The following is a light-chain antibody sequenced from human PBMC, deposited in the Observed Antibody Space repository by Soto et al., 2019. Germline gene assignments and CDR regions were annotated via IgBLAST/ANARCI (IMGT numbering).Light chain of an antibody. Sequence: EILMTQSPVTLSLSPGETATLSYTTSESVGSNLAWYQQKPGQAPSLLIYGAFTRATGIPARFSGTGSGTEFTLTISSLQSEDVALYYCQQYNDWPLTFGQGTKVDIK. V-gene: IGKV3-15*01. CDR1: ESVGSN. CDR3: QQYNDWPLT. J-gene: IGKJ1*01. CDR2: GAF.